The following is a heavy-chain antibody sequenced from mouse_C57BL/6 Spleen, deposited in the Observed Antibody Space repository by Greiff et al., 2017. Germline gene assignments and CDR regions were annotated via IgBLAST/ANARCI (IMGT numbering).Heavy chain of an antibody. CDR3: ARDTTVVATDY. Sequence: QVQLQQSGPELVKPGASVKISCKASGYAFSSSWMNWVKQRPGKGLEWIGRIYPGDGDTNYNGKVKGKATLTADKSSSTAYMQLSSLTSEDSAVYFCARDTTVVATDYWGQGTTLTVSS. J-gene: IGHJ2*01. D-gene: IGHD1-1*01. CDR1: GYAFSSSW. CDR2: IYPGDGDT. V-gene: IGHV1-82*01.